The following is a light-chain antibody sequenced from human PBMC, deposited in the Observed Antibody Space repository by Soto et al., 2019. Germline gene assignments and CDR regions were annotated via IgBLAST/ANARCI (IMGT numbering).Light chain of an antibody. CDR3: QQYGSSSYT. V-gene: IGKV3-20*01. CDR1: QSVSSTY. J-gene: IGKJ2*01. CDR2: GAS. Sequence: EIVLTQSPGTLSLSPGERATLSCRASQSVSSTYLGWYQQKPGQAPRLLIYGASSRATGIADRFSGSGSGTDLTLPISRLEPDDFAVYYCQQYGSSSYTFGQGTKLEIK.